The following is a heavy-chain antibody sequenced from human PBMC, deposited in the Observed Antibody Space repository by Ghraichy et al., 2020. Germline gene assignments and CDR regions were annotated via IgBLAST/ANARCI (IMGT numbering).Heavy chain of an antibody. CDR2: IGTAGDT. Sequence: GESLNISCAASGFNFNSYDMHWVRQATGKGLEWVSGIGTAGDTFYPGSVKGRFTISRENAKNSLYLQMNSLGAGDTAVYYCARGMVVAAHYMPVWGKGTTVTVSS. V-gene: IGHV3-13*01. D-gene: IGHD2-2*01. J-gene: IGHJ6*03. CDR1: GFNFNSYD. CDR3: ARGMVVAAHYMPV.